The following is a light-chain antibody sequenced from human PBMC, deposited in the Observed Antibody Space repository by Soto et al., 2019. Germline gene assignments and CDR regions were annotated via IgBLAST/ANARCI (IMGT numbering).Light chain of an antibody. J-gene: IGLJ3*02. Sequence: QSALTQPASVSGSPGQSVTISCTGTSSDVGGYNYVSWYQQHPGKAPKLMIYEASNRPSGVSNRFSASKSGNTASLTISGLQSEDEADYYCSSYTSFNTWVFGGGTKLTVL. CDR2: EAS. CDR1: SSDVGGYNY. V-gene: IGLV2-14*01. CDR3: SSYTSFNTWV.